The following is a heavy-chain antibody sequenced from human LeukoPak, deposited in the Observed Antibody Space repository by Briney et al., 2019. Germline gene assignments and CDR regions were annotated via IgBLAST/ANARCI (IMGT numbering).Heavy chain of an antibody. CDR2: ISAYNGNT. CDR3: ARDNRHYYYYGMDV. J-gene: IGHJ6*02. Sequence: GASVKVSSKASGYTFTSYGISWVRQAPGQGLEWMGWISAYNGNTNYAQKLQGRVTMTTDTSTSTAYMELRSLRSDDTAVYYCARDNRHYYYYGMDVWGQGTTVTVSS. D-gene: IGHD2/OR15-2a*01. CDR1: GYTFTSYG. V-gene: IGHV1-18*01.